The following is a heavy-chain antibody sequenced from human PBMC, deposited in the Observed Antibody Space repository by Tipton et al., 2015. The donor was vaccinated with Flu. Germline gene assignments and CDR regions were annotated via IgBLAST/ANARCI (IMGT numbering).Heavy chain of an antibody. V-gene: IGHV3-33*05. CDR1: GFTFGSYG. D-gene: IGHD6-13*01. CDR3: ASGPLPDSNWYNGMDV. Sequence: SLRLSCAASGFTFGSYGMHWVRQAPGKGLEWVAHLSFDRSDNYHADSVKGRFTISRDNFKNTLYLQMNNLRVEDTALYYCASGPLPDSNWYNGMDVWGQGIMVTVSS. CDR2: LSFDRSDN. J-gene: IGHJ6*02.